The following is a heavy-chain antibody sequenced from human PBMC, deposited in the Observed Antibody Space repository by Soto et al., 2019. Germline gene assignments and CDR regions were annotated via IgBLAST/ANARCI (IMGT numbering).Heavy chain of an antibody. CDR3: ATNRGFDFYYFEA. CDR2: INHSGST. J-gene: IGHJ4*02. CDR1: GGSFSGYY. Sequence: SETLSLTCAVYGGSFSGYYWSWIRQPPGKGLEWIGEINHSGSTNYNPSLKSRVAISVDTSQNQFSLNLTSVTAADTAVYFCATNRGFDFYYFEAWGQGTPVTVSS. D-gene: IGHD5-12*01. V-gene: IGHV4-34*01.